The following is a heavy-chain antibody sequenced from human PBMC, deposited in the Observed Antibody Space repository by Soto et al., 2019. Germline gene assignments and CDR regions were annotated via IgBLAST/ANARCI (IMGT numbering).Heavy chain of an antibody. CDR2: IKQDGSEK. CDR3: ARPPISGNRLELLYWYFDL. D-gene: IGHD1-7*01. Sequence: EVQLVESGGGLVQPGGSLRLSCAASGFTFSSYWMSWVRQAPGKGLEWVANIKQDGSEKYYVDSVKGRFTISRDNAKNSLYLQMNSLRAEDTAVYYCARPPISGNRLELLYWYFDLWGRGTLVTVSS. V-gene: IGHV3-7*01. CDR1: GFTFSSYW. J-gene: IGHJ2*01.